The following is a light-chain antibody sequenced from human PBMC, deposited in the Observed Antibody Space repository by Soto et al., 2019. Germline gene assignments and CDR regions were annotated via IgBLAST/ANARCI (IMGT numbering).Light chain of an antibody. CDR2: EVT. Sequence: QSALTQPPSASGSPGQSVTISCTGSRSDVGIYNYVSWYQHHPGKAPKLIIYEVTKRPSGVPDRFSGSRSRNTATLTVSGLQAEDEADYYCSSYVGSNNFVFGAGTKLTVL. CDR3: SSYVGSNNFV. J-gene: IGLJ1*01. CDR1: RSDVGIYNY. V-gene: IGLV2-8*01.